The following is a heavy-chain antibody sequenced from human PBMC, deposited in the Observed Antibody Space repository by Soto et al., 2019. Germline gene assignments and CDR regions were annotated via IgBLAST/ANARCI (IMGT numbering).Heavy chain of an antibody. CDR1: GGSFSGYY. J-gene: IGHJ4*02. CDR2: INHSGST. CDR3: ARGGVRGVSDY. D-gene: IGHD3-10*01. Sequence: QVQLQQWGAGLLKPSETLSLTCAVYGGSFSGYYGSWIRHPPGKGLEGIGEINHSGSTHYNPSLKSRDTITVDTAKNQFSLTLSSVHAADTAVYYCARGGVRGVSDYWGQGTLVTVSS. V-gene: IGHV4-34*01.